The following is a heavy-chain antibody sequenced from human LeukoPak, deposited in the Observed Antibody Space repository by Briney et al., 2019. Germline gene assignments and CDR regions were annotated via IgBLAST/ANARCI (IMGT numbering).Heavy chain of an antibody. Sequence: PSEALSLTCTVSGDSISSTNFYWSWIRQPPGKGLEWIGYIYHSGSTYYNPSLKSRVTISVDRSKNQFSLKLSSVTAADTAVYYCARAAKDQLLYYWGQGTLVTVSS. CDR2: IYHSGST. CDR1: GDSISSTNFY. V-gene: IGHV4-30-2*01. J-gene: IGHJ4*02. D-gene: IGHD2-2*01. CDR3: ARAAKDQLLYY.